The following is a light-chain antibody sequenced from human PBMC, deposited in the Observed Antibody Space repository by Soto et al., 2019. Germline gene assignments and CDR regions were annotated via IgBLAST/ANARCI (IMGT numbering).Light chain of an antibody. CDR3: SSYTSSSTVV. CDR1: ISDVGGYNY. Sequence: QSVLTQPASVSGSPGQSITISCTGTISDVGGYNYVSWYQQHPGKAPKLMIYEVSNRPSGVSNRFSGSKSGNTDSLTISGLQAEDDADYYCSSYTSSSTVVFGGGTKLTVL. J-gene: IGLJ2*01. CDR2: EVS. V-gene: IGLV2-14*01.